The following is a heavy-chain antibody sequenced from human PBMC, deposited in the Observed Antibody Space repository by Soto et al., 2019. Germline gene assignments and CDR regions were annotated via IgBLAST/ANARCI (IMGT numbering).Heavy chain of an antibody. D-gene: IGHD1-1*01. CDR3: ARRAETNGWNGFGADKYYFDF. J-gene: IGHJ4*02. V-gene: IGHV1-8*01. CDR1: GYTFTSYD. Sequence: ASVKVSCKASGYTFTSYDIYWVRQATGQGLEWMGLMNPNTGNSAYAQKFQGRVTVTSDTSINTVHMELNSLRSEDTAVYYCARRAETNGWNGFGADKYYFDFWGQGTLVTVSS. CDR2: MNPNTGNS.